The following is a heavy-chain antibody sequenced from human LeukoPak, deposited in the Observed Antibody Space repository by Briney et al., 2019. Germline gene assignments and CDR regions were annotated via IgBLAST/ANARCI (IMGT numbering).Heavy chain of an antibody. CDR2: INPNSGGT. D-gene: IGHD2-8*01. V-gene: IGHV1-2*02. CDR3: ARVFSRSLVLTVYAIPYFDY. J-gene: IGHJ4*02. CDR1: GYTFASYD. Sequence: ASVKVSCKASGYTFASYDINWVRQAPGQGLEWMGWINPNSGGTNYAQKFQGRVTMTRDTSISTAYMELSRLRSDDTAVYYCARVFSRSLVLTVYAIPYFDYWGQGTLVTVSS.